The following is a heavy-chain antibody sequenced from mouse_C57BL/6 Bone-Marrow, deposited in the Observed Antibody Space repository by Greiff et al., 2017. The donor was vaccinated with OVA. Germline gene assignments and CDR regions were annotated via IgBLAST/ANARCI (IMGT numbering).Heavy chain of an antibody. J-gene: IGHJ1*03. Sequence: EVQLVESGEGLVKPGGSLKLSCAASGFTFSSYAMSWVRQTPEKRLEWVAYISSGGDYIYYADTVKGRFTISRDNARNTLYLQMSSLKSEDTAMYYCTREGYSYPGYFDVWGTGTTVTVSS. CDR3: TREGYSYPGYFDV. CDR2: ISSGGDYI. D-gene: IGHD1-1*01. V-gene: IGHV5-9-1*02. CDR1: GFTFSSYA.